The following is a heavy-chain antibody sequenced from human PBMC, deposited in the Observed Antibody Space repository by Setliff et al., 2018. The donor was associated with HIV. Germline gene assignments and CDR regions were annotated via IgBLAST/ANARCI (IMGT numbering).Heavy chain of an antibody. V-gene: IGHV1-24*01. D-gene: IGHD3-22*01. CDR3: ATRAYDSSGYLRSRVSGAAFDI. J-gene: IGHJ3*02. CDR1: GYTLTELS. Sequence: ASVKVSCKVSGYTLTELSIHWARQAPGKGLEWMGGFDPEYDKTFYAQKFQGRVTMSEDTSTDTAYMELTSRRSEDTAVYYCATRAYDSSGYLRSRVSGAAFDIWGQGTMVTVSS. CDR2: FDPEYDKT.